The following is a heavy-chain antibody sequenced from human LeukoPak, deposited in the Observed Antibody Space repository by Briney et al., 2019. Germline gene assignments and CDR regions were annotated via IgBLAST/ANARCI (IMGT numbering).Heavy chain of an antibody. D-gene: IGHD3-9*01. CDR3: ARGYYDILTGPEGFDP. CDR1: GYTFTSYD. J-gene: IGHJ5*02. V-gene: IGHV1-8*01. Sequence: ASVKVSCKASGYTFTSYDINWVRQATGQGLEWMGWMNPNSGNTGYAQKFQGRVTMTRNTSISTAYMELSSLRSEGTAVYYCARGYYDILTGPEGFDPWGQGTLVTVSS. CDR2: MNPNSGNT.